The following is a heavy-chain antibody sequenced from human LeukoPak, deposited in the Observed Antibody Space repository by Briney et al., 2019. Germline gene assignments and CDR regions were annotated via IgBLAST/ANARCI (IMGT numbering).Heavy chain of an antibody. CDR3: AKEGGENY. V-gene: IGHV3-30-3*01. J-gene: IGHJ4*02. D-gene: IGHD3-16*01. Sequence: GGSLRLSCAASGFTFSSYAMHWVRQAPGKGLEWVAVISYDGSNKYYADSVKGRFTISRDNSKNTLYLQMNSLRTDDTAVYYCAKEGGENYWGQGTLVTVSS. CDR1: GFTFSSYA. CDR2: ISYDGSNK.